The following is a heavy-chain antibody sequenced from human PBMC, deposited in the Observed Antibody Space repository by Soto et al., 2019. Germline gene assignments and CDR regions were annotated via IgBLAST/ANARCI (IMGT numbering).Heavy chain of an antibody. D-gene: IGHD3-10*02. V-gene: IGHV1-69*13. CDR3: ARGYNPMSSWFDP. Sequence: SVKVSCKASGGTFSIYAISGVLQSPGQGLEWMGGIIPIFGTANYAQKFQGRVTITADESTSTAYMELSSLRSEDTAVYYCARGYNPMSSWFDPWGQGTLVTVSS. J-gene: IGHJ5*02. CDR2: IIPIFGTA. CDR1: GGTFSIYA.